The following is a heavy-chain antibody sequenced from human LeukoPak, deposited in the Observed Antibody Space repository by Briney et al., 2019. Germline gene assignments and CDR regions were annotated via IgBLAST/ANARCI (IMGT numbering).Heavy chain of an antibody. CDR3: TSPEGFWSGYIDYYGMDV. CDR2: IKSKTDGGTT. D-gene: IGHD3-3*01. CDR1: GFTFSNAW. Sequence: PGGSLRLSCAASGFTFSNAWMSWVRQAPGKGLEWVGRIKSKTDGGTTDYAAPVKGRFTISRDDSKNTLYLQMNSLKTEDTAVYYCTSPEGFWSGYIDYYGMDVWGPGTTVTVSS. J-gene: IGHJ6*02. V-gene: IGHV3-15*01.